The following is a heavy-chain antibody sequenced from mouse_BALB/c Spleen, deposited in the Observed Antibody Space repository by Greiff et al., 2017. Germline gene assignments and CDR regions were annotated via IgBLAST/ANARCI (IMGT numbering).Heavy chain of an antibody. D-gene: IGHD2-1*01. V-gene: IGHV1-15*01. CDR1: GYTFTDYE. J-gene: IGHJ1*01. CDR2: IDPETGGT. CDR3: TRRIYYGTHWYFDV. Sequence: VKLVESGAELVRPGASVTLSCKASGYTFTDYEMHWVKQTPVHGLEWIGAIDPETGGTAYNQKFKGKATLTADKSSSTAYMELRSLTSEDSAVYYCTRRIYYGTHWYFDVWGAGTTVTVSS.